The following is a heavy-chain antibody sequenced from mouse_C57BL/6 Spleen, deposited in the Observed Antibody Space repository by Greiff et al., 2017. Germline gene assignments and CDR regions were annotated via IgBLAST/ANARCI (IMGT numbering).Heavy chain of an antibody. CDR2: IDPSDSYT. J-gene: IGHJ3*01. V-gene: IGHV1-59*01. CDR3: ARLDSSGYPWFAY. CDR1: GYTFTSYW. D-gene: IGHD3-2*02. Sequence: QVQLQQPGAELVRPGTSVKLSCKASGYTFTSYWMHWVKQRPGQGLEWIGVIDPSDSYTNYNQKFKGKATLTVDTSSSTAYMQLSSLTSEDSAGYYCARLDSSGYPWFAYWGQGTLVTVSA.